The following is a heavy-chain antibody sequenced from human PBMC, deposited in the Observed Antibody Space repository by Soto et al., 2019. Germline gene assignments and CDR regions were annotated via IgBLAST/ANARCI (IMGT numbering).Heavy chain of an antibody. V-gene: IGHV3-64*01. Sequence: EVQLVESGGCLVQPGGSLSVACAASGFTFSNYAMGWVRQAPGKVLEYVSGISSNGVGTYYANSVKDRFTISRDNSKNTLYLQMGSLRAEDMAVYYCARREQSDYYYMDVWGKGTSVTVSS. D-gene: IGHD6-19*01. J-gene: IGHJ6*03. CDR1: GFTFSNYA. CDR3: ARREQSDYYYMDV. CDR2: ISSNGVGT.